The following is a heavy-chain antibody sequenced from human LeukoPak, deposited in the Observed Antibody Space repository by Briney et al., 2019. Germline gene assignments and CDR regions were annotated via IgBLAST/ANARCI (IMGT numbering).Heavy chain of an antibody. CDR3: AKRRFTIFGVVIDAFDI. CDR2: ISGSGGST. J-gene: IGHJ3*02. CDR1: GFTFDDYG. D-gene: IGHD3-3*01. V-gene: IGHV3-23*01. Sequence: HAGGSLRLSCAASGFTFDDYGMSWVRQAPGKGLEWVSAISGSGGSTYYADSVKGRFTISRDNSKNTLYLQMNSLRAEDTAVYYCAKRRFTIFGVVIDAFDIWGQGTMVTVSS.